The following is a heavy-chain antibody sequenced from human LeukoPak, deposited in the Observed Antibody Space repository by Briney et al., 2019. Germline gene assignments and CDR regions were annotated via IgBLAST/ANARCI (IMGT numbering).Heavy chain of an antibody. Sequence: ASVKVSCKASGGTFSSYAISWVRQAPGQGLEWMGGIIPIFGTANYARKFQGRVTITTDESTSTAYMELSSLRSEDTAVYYCARGPRYGSGSYWDYWGQGTLVTASS. CDR2: IIPIFGTA. D-gene: IGHD3-10*01. CDR1: GGTFSSYA. J-gene: IGHJ4*02. V-gene: IGHV1-69*05. CDR3: ARGPRYGSGSYWDY.